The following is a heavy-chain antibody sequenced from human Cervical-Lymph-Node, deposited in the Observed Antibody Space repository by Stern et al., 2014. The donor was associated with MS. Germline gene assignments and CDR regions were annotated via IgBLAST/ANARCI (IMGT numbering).Heavy chain of an antibody. CDR1: GFTFSTYG. CDR3: AKDRGSGWSLDY. J-gene: IGHJ4*02. CDR2: ISNDGTKK. V-gene: IGHV3-30*18. D-gene: IGHD6-19*01. Sequence: QVQLVESGGGVVQPGRSLRLSCAGSGFTFSTYGMHWVRQAPGKGLEWGALISNDGTKKYYVDSVKGRFTISRDNAKNTMYVQMNSLRDEDTAVYYCAKDRGSGWSLDYWGQGTLVTVSS.